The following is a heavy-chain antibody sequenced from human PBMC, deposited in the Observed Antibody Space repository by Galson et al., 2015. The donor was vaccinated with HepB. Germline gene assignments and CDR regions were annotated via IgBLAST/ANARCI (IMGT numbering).Heavy chain of an antibody. CDR3: ARSSGGYFDS. Sequence: SLRLSCAASGFTFSGSAIHWVRQAPGKGLEWVANIKQDGREKYYVGPVKGRFTISRDNAGNSLYLQMNSLRGEDTALYYCARSSGGYFDSWGQGILVTVSP. V-gene: IGHV3-7*01. D-gene: IGHD1-26*01. CDR1: GFTFSGSA. J-gene: IGHJ4*02. CDR2: IKQDGREK.